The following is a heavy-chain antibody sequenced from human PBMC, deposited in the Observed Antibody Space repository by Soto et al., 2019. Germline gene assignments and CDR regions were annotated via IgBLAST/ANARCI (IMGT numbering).Heavy chain of an antibody. Sequence: GASVKVSCKASGYTFTSYAMHWVRQAPGQRLEWMGWINAGNGNTKYSQKFQGRVTITRDTSASTAYMELSSLRSEDTAVYYCARSITIFGVVQKDYWGKGTLVTVSS. CDR3: ARSITIFGVVQKDY. CDR1: GYTFTSYA. J-gene: IGHJ4*02. D-gene: IGHD3-3*01. V-gene: IGHV1-3*01. CDR2: INAGNGNT.